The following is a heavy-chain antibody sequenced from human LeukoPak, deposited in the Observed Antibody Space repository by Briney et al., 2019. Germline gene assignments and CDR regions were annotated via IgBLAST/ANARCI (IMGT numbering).Heavy chain of an antibody. J-gene: IGHJ4*02. D-gene: IGHD3-22*01. CDR2: IYYSGST. Sequence: SETLSLTCTVSGGSISSYYWSWIRQPPGKGLEWIGYIYYSGSTNYNPSLKSRVTISVDTSKNQFSLKLSSVTAADTAVYYCARGRVYYYDSSGYYLDYWGQGTLVTVSS. V-gene: IGHV4-59*01. CDR3: ARGRVYYYDSSGYYLDY. CDR1: GGSISSYY.